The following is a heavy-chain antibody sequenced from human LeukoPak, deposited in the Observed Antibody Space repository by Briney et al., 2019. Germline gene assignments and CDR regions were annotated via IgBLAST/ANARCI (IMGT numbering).Heavy chain of an antibody. V-gene: IGHV4-59*01. J-gene: IGHJ4*02. D-gene: IGHD2/OR15-2a*01. CDR3: ARGPNNFDF. Sequence: PSETLSLTCSVSGGSMSSYYWSWIRQPPGEGLEWIGYIYYSGTTNYNPSLKSRVSISLDTSKNQVSLNLNSVTAADTAVYYCARGPNNFDFWAREPWSPSPQ. CDR2: IYYSGTT. CDR1: GGSMSSYY.